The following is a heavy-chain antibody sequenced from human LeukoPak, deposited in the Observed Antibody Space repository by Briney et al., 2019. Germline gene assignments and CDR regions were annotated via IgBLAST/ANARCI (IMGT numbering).Heavy chain of an antibody. CDR2: IYYSGST. CDR3: ARGGGYGSGSYYRPSVPKYYFDY. V-gene: IGHV4-59*01. D-gene: IGHD3-10*01. Sequence: PSETLSLTCTVSGGSISSYYWSWIRQPPGKGLEWIGYIYYSGSTNYNPSLKSRVTISVDTSTNQFSLKLSSVTAADTAVYSCARGGGYGSGSYYRPSVPKYYFDYWGQGTLVTVSS. J-gene: IGHJ4*02. CDR1: GGSISSYY.